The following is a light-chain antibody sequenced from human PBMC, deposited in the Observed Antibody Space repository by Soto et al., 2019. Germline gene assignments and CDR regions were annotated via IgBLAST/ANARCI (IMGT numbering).Light chain of an antibody. V-gene: IGKV3-11*01. CDR2: DAS. Sequence: EIVLTQSPATLSLSPGERATLSCRASQSVSSYLAWYQQNPGQAPRLLIYDASNMATGIPARFSGSGSGTDFTLTISSLEPADFAVYYCQQHSNWPPLTFGRGTKVEIK. J-gene: IGKJ4*02. CDR1: QSVSSY. CDR3: QQHSNWPPLT.